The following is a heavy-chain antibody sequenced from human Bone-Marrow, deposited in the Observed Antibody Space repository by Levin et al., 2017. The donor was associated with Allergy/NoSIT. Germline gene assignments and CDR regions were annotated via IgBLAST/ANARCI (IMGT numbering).Heavy chain of an antibody. CDR1: GFSFGAYA. J-gene: IGHJ4*02. Sequence: GESLKISCTASGFSFGAYAMNWFRQAPGKGLEWVGFMRSKTYGGATAYAASVKGRFTISRDDSKRLAYLQMRSLRTEDTAVYYCGGVLSYDGWGSGTQDYWGRGTLVTVSS. CDR3: GGVLSYDGWGSGTQDY. V-gene: IGHV3-49*03. D-gene: IGHD3-22*01. CDR2: MRSKTYGGAT.